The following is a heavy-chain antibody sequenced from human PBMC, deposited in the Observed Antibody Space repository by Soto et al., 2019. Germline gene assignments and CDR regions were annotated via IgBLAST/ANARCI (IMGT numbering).Heavy chain of an antibody. V-gene: IGHV4-39*01. CDR3: VRHAQWIIRAY. D-gene: IGHD5-12*01. Sequence: SETLSLTCTVSGGSISSSSYYWGWIRQPPGKGLEWIGSIYYSGSTYYNPSLKSRVTIFVDTSKNQFSLKLSSVTAADTAVYYCVRHAQWIIRAYWGQGSLVTVSS. CDR1: GGSISSSSYY. J-gene: IGHJ4*02. CDR2: IYYSGST.